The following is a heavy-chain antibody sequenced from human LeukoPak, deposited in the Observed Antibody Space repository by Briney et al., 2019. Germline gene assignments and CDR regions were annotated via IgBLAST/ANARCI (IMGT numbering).Heavy chain of an antibody. CDR3: AKDQAYYYDSSGYYYLDY. D-gene: IGHD3-22*01. J-gene: IGHJ4*02. CDR2: ISGSGGST. V-gene: IGHV3-23*01. CDR1: GFTFSSYA. Sequence: GGSLRLSCAASGFTFSSYAMSWVRQAPGKGLEWVSAISGSGGSTYYADSVKGRFTISRDNSKNKLYLQMNSMRAEDTAVYYCAKDQAYYYDSSGYYYLDYWGQGTLVTVSS.